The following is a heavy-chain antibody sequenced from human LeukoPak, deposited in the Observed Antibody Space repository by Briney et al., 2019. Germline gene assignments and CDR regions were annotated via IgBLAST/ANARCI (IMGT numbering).Heavy chain of an antibody. Sequence: GASVKVSCKASGYTFTSYGISWVRQAPGQGLEWMGWISAYNGNTNYAQKLQGRVTMTTDTSTSTAYMELRSLRSDDTAVYYCARDQYGLVVVTAIFDYWGQGTLVTVSS. D-gene: IGHD2-21*02. CDR3: ARDQYGLVVVTAIFDY. CDR1: GYTFTSYG. J-gene: IGHJ4*02. CDR2: ISAYNGNT. V-gene: IGHV1-18*01.